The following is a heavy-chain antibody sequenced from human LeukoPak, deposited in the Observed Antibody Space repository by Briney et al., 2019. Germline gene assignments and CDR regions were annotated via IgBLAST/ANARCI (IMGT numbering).Heavy chain of an antibody. CDR2: IDGSSSRT. V-gene: IGHV3-11*05. J-gene: IGHJ4*02. D-gene: IGHD3-22*01. Sequence: SGGSLRLSCAASGFIFSDYYMSWMRQAPGKGLEWLSYIDGSSSRTNYADSVKGRFTISRDNVKNSLYLQMNSLRAEDTAVYYCARGSSYYDSSGYYYDYWGQGTLVTVSS. CDR1: GFIFSDYY. CDR3: ARGSSYYDSSGYYYDY.